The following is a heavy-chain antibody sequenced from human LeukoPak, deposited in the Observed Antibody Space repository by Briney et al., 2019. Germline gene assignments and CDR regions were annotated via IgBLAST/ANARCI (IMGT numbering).Heavy chain of an antibody. CDR1: GGSISGHF. Sequence: SENLSLTCIVSGGSISGHFWSWIRRPPGKGLEWIGYIHYTGSTKYIPSLKSRLTISVDTSKNQFSLKLSSVTAADTAVYYCASVDDEGYSDSWGQGTLVTVSS. CDR2: IHYTGST. D-gene: IGHD3-22*01. J-gene: IGHJ4*02. V-gene: IGHV4-59*11. CDR3: ASVDDEGYSDS.